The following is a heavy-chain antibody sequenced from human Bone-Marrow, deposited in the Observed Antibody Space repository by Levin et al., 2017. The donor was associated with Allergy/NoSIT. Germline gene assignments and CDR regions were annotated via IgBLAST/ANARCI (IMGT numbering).Heavy chain of an antibody. CDR2: INPSGGTT. CDR1: GFTFTNYY. J-gene: IGHJ6*03. V-gene: IGHV1-46*01. D-gene: IGHD1-26*01. Sequence: GASVKVSCKASGFTFTNYYMHWVRQAPGQGFEWMGIINPSGGTTTYTQKFQGRVSITRDTSTSTVDMELSSLRSEDTAVYYCARTPLLGNYIDVWGKGTTVTVSS. CDR3: ARTPLLGNYIDV.